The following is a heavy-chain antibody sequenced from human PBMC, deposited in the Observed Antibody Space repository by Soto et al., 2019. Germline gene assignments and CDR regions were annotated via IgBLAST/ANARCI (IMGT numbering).Heavy chain of an antibody. D-gene: IGHD2-2*01. CDR3: ARGGDIVVVPGDYYFDY. CDR1: GGSISSGGYY. Sequence: SETLSLTCTVSGGSISSGGYYWSWIRQHPGKGLEWIGYIYYSGSTYYNPSLKSRVTISVDTSKNQFSLKLSSVTAADTAVYYCARGGDIVVVPGDYYFDYWGQGTLVTVSS. J-gene: IGHJ4*02. CDR2: IYYSGST. V-gene: IGHV4-31*03.